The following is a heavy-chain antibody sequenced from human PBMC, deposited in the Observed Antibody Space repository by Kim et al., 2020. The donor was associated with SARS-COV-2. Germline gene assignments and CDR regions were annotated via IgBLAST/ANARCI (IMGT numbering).Heavy chain of an antibody. J-gene: IGHJ3*02. D-gene: IGHD3-10*01. CDR3: AGGLLWFGEASPDAFDI. Sequence: VQGRFTISRDSSKNTLYLQMSRLRAEDTAVYYCAGGLLWFGEASPDAFDIWGQGTMVTVSS. V-gene: IGHV3-30*07.